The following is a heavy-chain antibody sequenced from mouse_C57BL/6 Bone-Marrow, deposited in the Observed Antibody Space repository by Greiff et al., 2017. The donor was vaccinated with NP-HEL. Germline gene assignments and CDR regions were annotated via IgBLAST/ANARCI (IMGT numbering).Heavy chain of an antibody. D-gene: IGHD1-1*01. V-gene: IGHV1-54*01. CDR3: ARSHYYGSSYRYFDV. J-gene: IGHJ1*03. CDR2: INPGSGGT. Sequence: QVQLKQSGAELVRPGTSVKVSCKASGYAFTNYLIEWVKQRPGQGLEWIGVINPGSGGTNYNEKFKGKATLTADKSSSTAYMQLSSLTSEYSAVYFCARSHYYGSSYRYFDVWGTGTTVTVSS. CDR1: GYAFTNYL.